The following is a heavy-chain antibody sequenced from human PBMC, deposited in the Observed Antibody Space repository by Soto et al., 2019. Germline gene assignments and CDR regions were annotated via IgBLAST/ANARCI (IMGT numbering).Heavy chain of an antibody. CDR3: AARFYDSRAYYGMDV. J-gene: IGHJ6*02. V-gene: IGHV1-2*04. Sequence: ASVKVSCKASGYTFTGYYMHWVRQAPGQGLEWMGWINPNSGGTNYAQKFQGWVTMTRDTSISTAYMGLSRLRSDDTAVYYCAARFYDSRAYYGMDVWGQGTTVTVSS. D-gene: IGHD3-3*01. CDR2: INPNSGGT. CDR1: GYTFTGYY.